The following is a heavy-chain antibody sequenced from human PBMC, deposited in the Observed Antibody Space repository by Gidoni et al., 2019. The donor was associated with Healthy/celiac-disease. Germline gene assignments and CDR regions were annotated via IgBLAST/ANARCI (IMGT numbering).Heavy chain of an antibody. CDR1: GGSISSSSYY. CDR3: ARPRPQYYYDSSGSSWFDP. Sequence: QLQLQESGPGLVKPSETLSLTCTVSGGSISSSSYYWGWIRQPPGKGLEWIGSIYYSGSTYYNPSLKSRVTISVDTSKNQFSLKLSSVTAADTAVYYCARPRPQYYYDSSGSSWFDPWGQGTLVTVSS. J-gene: IGHJ5*02. D-gene: IGHD3-22*01. CDR2: IYYSGST. V-gene: IGHV4-39*01.